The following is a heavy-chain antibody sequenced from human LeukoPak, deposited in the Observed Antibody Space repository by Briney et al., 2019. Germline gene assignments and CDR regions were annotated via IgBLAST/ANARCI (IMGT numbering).Heavy chain of an antibody. D-gene: IGHD3-10*01. CDR2: ISSSSSYI. CDR1: GFTFSSYS. Sequence: PGGSLRLSCAASGFTFSSYSMNWVRQAPGKGLEWVSSISSSSSYIYYADSVKGRFTISRDNAKNTLYLQMNSLRAEDTAVYYCARGFYGSGNPNIWGQGTMVTVSS. V-gene: IGHV3-21*01. J-gene: IGHJ3*02. CDR3: ARGFYGSGNPNI.